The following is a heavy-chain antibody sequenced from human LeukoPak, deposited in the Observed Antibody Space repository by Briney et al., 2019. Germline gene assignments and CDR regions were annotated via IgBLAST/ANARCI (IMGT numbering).Heavy chain of an antibody. D-gene: IGHD3-10*01. V-gene: IGHV3-7*03. CDR1: GFTFSNYW. CDR3: ARGCGSENYFFHNWFDP. J-gene: IGHJ5*02. CDR2: IKQDGSEK. Sequence: GGSLRLSCAASGFTFSNYWMSWVRQAPGKGLEWVANIKQDGSEKYYVGSVKGRFTISRDNAKNSLYLQMNSLRVEDTAVYYCARGCGSENYFFHNWFDPWGQGTLVSVSP.